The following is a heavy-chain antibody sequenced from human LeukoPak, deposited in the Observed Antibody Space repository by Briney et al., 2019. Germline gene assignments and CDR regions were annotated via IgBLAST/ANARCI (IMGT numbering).Heavy chain of an antibody. CDR3: AKVETSGGANCYALDY. J-gene: IGHJ4*02. CDR1: GFTFSSYG. V-gene: IGHV3-33*06. D-gene: IGHD2-2*01. CDR2: IWYDGSIK. Sequence: GGSLRLSCAASGFTFSSYGMHWVRQAPGKGLEWVAVIWYDGSIKYYADSVKGRFTISRDNSKNTLYLQMNSLSAEDTAVYYCAKVETSGGANCYALDYWGQGTLVTVSS.